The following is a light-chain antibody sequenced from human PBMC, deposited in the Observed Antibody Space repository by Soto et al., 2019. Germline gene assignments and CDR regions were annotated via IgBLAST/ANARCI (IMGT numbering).Light chain of an antibody. Sequence: ALTQPPSASGSPGQSVTISCTGTSSDVGAYSYVSWYQQHPGKAPKLMIYEVSKRPSGVPDRFSGSKSGNTASLTVSGLQAEDEADYYCSSYAGSNNFVVFGGGTKLTVL. CDR3: SSYAGSNNFVV. V-gene: IGLV2-8*01. CDR1: SSDVGAYSY. CDR2: EVS. J-gene: IGLJ2*01.